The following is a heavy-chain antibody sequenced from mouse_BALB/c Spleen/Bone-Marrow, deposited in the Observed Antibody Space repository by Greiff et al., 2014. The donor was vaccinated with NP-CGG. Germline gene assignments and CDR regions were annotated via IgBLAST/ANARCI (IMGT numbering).Heavy chain of an antibody. V-gene: IGHV1-54*01. D-gene: IGHD2-1*01. Sequence: ESGAELVRPGTSVKVSCKASGYAFTNYLIEWVKQRPGQGLEWIGVINPGSGGTNYNEKFKGKATLTADKSSSTAYMQLSSLTSDDSAVYFCARIYYGNYYWGQGTTLTVSS. CDR2: INPGSGGT. CDR1: GYAFTNYL. CDR3: ARIYYGNYY. J-gene: IGHJ2*01.